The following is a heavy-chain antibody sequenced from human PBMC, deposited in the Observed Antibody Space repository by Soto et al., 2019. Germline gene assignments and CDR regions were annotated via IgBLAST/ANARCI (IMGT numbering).Heavy chain of an antibody. CDR2: IKQDGSEK. D-gene: IGHD6-19*01. J-gene: IGHJ4*02. CDR1: GFTFSSYW. CDR3: ASPGYSSGWYGYYFDY. V-gene: IGHV3-7*01. Sequence: EVQLVESGGGLVQPGGSLRLSCAASGFTFSSYWMSWVRQAPGKGLEWVANIKQDGSEKYYVDSVKGRFTIPRDNAKASLYLQMHSLRAEDTAVYYCASPGYSSGWYGYYFDYWGQGTLVTVSS.